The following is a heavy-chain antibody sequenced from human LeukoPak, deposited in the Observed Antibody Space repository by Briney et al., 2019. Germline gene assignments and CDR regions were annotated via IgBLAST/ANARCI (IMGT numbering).Heavy chain of an antibody. CDR3: ARAGGGYCSSTSCYEY. D-gene: IGHD2-2*01. Sequence: GGSLRLSCAASGFTFDDYTMHWVRQAPGKGLEWVSLISWDGGSTYYADSVKGRFTISRDNSKNSLYLQMNSLRTEDAALYYCARAGGGYCSSTSCYEYWGQGTLVTVSS. CDR2: ISWDGGST. CDR1: GFTFDDYT. J-gene: IGHJ4*02. V-gene: IGHV3-43*01.